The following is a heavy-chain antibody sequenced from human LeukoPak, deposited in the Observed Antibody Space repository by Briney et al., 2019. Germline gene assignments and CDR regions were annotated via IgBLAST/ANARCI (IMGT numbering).Heavy chain of an antibody. D-gene: IGHD6-19*01. CDR2: IYSGGST. J-gene: IGHJ4*02. CDR1: GFIVSSNY. V-gene: IGHV3-53*01. CDR3: AKPPSSGWYFFDY. Sequence: PGGSLRLSCAASGFIVSSNYMSWVRQAPGKGLEWVSVIYSGGSTYYADSVKGRFTVSRDNSKNTLYLQMNSLRAEDTAVYYCAKPPSSGWYFFDYWGQGTLVTVSS.